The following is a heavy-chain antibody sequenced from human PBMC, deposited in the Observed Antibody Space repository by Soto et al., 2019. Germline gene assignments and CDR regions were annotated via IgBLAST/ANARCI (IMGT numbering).Heavy chain of an antibody. Sequence: PGESLKISCKGSGYSFTSYWIGWVRQMPGKGLEWMGIIYPGDSDTRYSPSFQCQVTISADKSISTAYLQWSSLKASDTAMYYCARTIFGVESYYYYYYMDVWGKGTTVTVSS. D-gene: IGHD3-3*01. J-gene: IGHJ6*03. CDR3: ARTIFGVESYYYYYYMDV. CDR1: GYSFTSYW. V-gene: IGHV5-51*01. CDR2: IYPGDSDT.